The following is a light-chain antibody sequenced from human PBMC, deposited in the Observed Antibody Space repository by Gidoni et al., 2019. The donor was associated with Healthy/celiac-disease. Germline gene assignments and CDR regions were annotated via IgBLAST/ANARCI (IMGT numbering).Light chain of an antibody. CDR2: GAS. J-gene: IGKJ1*01. CDR3: QQYGSSQWT. V-gene: IGKV3-20*01. Sequence: ETVLTQSPGTLSLSPGERATLSCRASQSVSSSYLAWYQQKPGQAPRLLIYGASSRATGIPDRFSGSGSGPDFTLTISRLEPEDFAVYYCQQYGSSQWTFGQXTKVEIK. CDR1: QSVSSSY.